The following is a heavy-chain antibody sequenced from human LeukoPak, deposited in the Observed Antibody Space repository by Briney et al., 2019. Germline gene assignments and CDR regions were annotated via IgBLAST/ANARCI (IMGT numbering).Heavy chain of an antibody. Sequence: PGGSLRLSCAASGFSFSSYAMNWVRQAPGKGLEWVSGISGSGGSTYYADSVKGRFTISRDNSRNTLYLQMNSLRAEDTAVYYCAKDDRYYYGSGNTKAFAIWGQGTMVTVSS. CDR3: AKDDRYYYGSGNTKAFAI. J-gene: IGHJ3*02. D-gene: IGHD3-10*01. V-gene: IGHV3-23*01. CDR2: ISGSGGST. CDR1: GFSFSSYA.